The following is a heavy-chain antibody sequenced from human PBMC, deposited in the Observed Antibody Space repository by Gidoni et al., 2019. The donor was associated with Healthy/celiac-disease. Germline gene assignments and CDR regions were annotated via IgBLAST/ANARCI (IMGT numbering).Heavy chain of an antibody. CDR3: TSRKYYYDSSGYSNTFDY. CDR2: IRSKAYGGTT. V-gene: IGHV3-49*04. J-gene: IGHJ4*02. Sequence: VQLVESGGGLVQPGRYLRLSCTASGFTFGAYAMSWVRQAQGKGLEWVGFIRSKAYGGTTEYAASVKGRFTISRDDSKSIAYLQMNSLKTEDTAVYYCTSRKYYYDSSGYSNTFDYWGQGTLVTVSS. CDR1: GFTFGAYA. D-gene: IGHD3-22*01.